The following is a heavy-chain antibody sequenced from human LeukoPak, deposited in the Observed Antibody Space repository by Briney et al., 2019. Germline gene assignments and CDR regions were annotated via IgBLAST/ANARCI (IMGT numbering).Heavy chain of an antibody. CDR1: GFIFSSNY. Sequence: GGSLRLSCAASGFIFSSNYMTWIRQAPGKGLEWVAVVYTGGNAHYADSVKGRFTISRDKNTLYLQMNNLRPEDTAVYYCAREIFGSGSYPDFWGQGTLVTVSS. J-gene: IGHJ4*02. D-gene: IGHD3-10*01. CDR2: VYTGGNA. CDR3: AREIFGSGSYPDF. V-gene: IGHV3-66*01.